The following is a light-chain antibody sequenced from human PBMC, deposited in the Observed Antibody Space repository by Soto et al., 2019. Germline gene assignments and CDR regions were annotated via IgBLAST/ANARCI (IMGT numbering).Light chain of an antibody. CDR2: EVT. CDR1: SSDVGGYNY. J-gene: IGLJ1*01. V-gene: IGLV2-14*01. Sequence: QSALTQPASVSGSPGQSITISCTGTSSDVGGYNYVSWYQQHPGKAPKLMIYEVTNRPSGVSNRFSGSKSGNTASLTISGLQAEDEADYDCSSYTSSSPYVFATGTKLTVL. CDR3: SSYTSSSPYV.